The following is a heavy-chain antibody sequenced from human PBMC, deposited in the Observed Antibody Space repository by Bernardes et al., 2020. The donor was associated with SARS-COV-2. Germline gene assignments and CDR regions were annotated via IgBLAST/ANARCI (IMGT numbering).Heavy chain of an antibody. CDR1: GFTFSSFS. D-gene: IGHD6-19*01. CDR3: VKGEYKFFWPSSGWGGPFFDN. Sequence: GGSLRLSCSASGFTFSSFSMHWVRQAPGKGLEYVSGITSEGDKKQYADSLEDRFTISRDNSKDTMYLQLTRLRLEDTAVYYCVKGEYKFFWPSSGWGGPFFDNWGQGSMLTVSS. CDR2: ITSEGDKK. V-gene: IGHV3-64D*06. J-gene: IGHJ4*02.